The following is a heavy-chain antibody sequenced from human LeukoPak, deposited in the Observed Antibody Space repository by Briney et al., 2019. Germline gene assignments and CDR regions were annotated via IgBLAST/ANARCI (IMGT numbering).Heavy chain of an antibody. V-gene: IGHV3-23*01. J-gene: IGHJ4*02. CDR1: GFTFNTYA. Sequence: GGSLRLSCAASGFTFNTYAMSWVRQAPGKGLEWVSAMGGSGGRTYYADSVKGRFTISRDNSKNTLYLQMNSLRAEDTAVYYCAKWGCSGGSCYPFDYWGQGTLVTVSS. CDR3: AKWGCSGGSCYPFDY. D-gene: IGHD2-15*01. CDR2: MGGSGGRT.